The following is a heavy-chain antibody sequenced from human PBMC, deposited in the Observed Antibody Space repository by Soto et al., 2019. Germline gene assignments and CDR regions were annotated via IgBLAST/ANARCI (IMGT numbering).Heavy chain of an antibody. V-gene: IGHV4-30-4*01. D-gene: IGHD3-22*01. CDR1: GGSISSGDYY. CDR3: ARDLKRYYDSSGYFDY. CDR2: IYYSGST. J-gene: IGHJ4*02. Sequence: KPSETLSLTCTVSGGSISSGDYYWSWIRQPPGKGLEWIGYIYYSGSTYYNPSLKSRVTISVDTSKNQFSLKLSSVTAADTAVYYCARDLKRYYDSSGYFDYWGQGTLVTVSS.